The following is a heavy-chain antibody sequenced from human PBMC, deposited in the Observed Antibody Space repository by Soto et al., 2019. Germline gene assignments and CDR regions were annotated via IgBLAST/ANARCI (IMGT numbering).Heavy chain of an antibody. Sequence: GESLKISCKGSGYSFTSYWIGWVHQMPGKGLEWMGIIYPGDSGTRYSPSFQGQVTISADKSISTAYLQWSSLKASDTAMYYCARSPGGGYFDWSLYYFDYWGQGTLVTVSS. J-gene: IGHJ4*02. CDR3: ARSPGGGYFDWSLYYFDY. CDR1: GYSFTSYW. V-gene: IGHV5-51*07. CDR2: IYPGDSGT. D-gene: IGHD3-9*01.